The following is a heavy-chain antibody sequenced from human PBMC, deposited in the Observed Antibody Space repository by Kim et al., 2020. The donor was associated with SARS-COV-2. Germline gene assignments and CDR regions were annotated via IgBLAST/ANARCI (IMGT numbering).Heavy chain of an antibody. CDR1: GDSIRSGFY. CDR3: ARGAQIAIVQGVRVGYGMDV. V-gene: IGHV4-31*03. Sequence: SETLSLTCTVSGDSIRSGFYWTWIRQYPGKGLEWIGYIYYSGSTYYNPSLKSRVTISVDRSKNQFSLKLRSVTAADTAVYYCARGAQIAIVQGVRVGYGMDVWGQGTTVTVSS. CDR2: IYYSGST. D-gene: IGHD3-10*01. J-gene: IGHJ6*02.